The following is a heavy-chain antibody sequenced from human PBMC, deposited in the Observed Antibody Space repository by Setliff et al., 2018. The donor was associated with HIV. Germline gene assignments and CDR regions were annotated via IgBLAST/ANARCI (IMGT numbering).Heavy chain of an antibody. V-gene: IGHV1-2*02. Sequence: AASVKVSCKPSGFTFTGYYLHWVRQAPGQGLEWMGWINPNNGDTNYEQRFQGRVTMTRDTSITTVYMVLNRLTPGDTAVYYCASPYENNSGPDYWGQGTPVTVSS. CDR1: GFTFTGYY. CDR3: ASPYENNSGPDY. D-gene: IGHD7-27*01. CDR2: INPNNGDT. J-gene: IGHJ4*02.